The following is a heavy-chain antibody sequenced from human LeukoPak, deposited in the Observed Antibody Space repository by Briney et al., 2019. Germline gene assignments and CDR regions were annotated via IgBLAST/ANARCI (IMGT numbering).Heavy chain of an antibody. Sequence: SETLSLTCTVSGVSISSSNSYWGWIRQPPGQGLEWIGSIYYSGNTYYNASLKSQVSISIDTSKNQFSLRLTSVAAADTAVYYCARGRMGSGLRGKTYYYYMDVWGKGTTVTVSS. CDR2: IYYSGNT. CDR1: GVSISSSNSY. CDR3: ARGRMGSGLRGKTYYYYMDV. V-gene: IGHV4-39*01. J-gene: IGHJ6*03. D-gene: IGHD3-10*01.